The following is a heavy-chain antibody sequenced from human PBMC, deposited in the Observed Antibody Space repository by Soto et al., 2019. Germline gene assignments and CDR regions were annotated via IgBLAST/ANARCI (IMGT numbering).Heavy chain of an antibody. CDR2: MGTDGSGT. CDR3: TRVVVGSSGEFDY. D-gene: IGHD3-10*01. V-gene: IGHV3-74*01. CDR1: GFSLSGYW. J-gene: IGHJ4*02. Sequence: VGSLRLSCAASGFSLSGYWMHWVRRAPGKGLVWVSRMGTDGSGTTYADSVKGRFTISRDNAKNTLYLQMNSLRAEDTAVYYCTRVVVGSSGEFDYWGPGTQVTVSS.